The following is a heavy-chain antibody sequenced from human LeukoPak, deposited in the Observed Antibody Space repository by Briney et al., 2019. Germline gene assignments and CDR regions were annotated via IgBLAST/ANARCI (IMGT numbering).Heavy chain of an antibody. CDR3: TRDSCLIKTCLDY. Sequence: PGGSLRLSCATSGFSFSHFGMHWVRQAPGKGLEWVAAIQSDGSQEYFADSVKGRSTISRDKPKSTMYLQIDTLRAEDTAVYYCTRDSCLIKTCLDYWGQGTLVTVSS. CDR2: IQSDGSQE. CDR1: GFSFSHFG. J-gene: IGHJ4*02. V-gene: IGHV3-33*01. D-gene: IGHD3-10*01.